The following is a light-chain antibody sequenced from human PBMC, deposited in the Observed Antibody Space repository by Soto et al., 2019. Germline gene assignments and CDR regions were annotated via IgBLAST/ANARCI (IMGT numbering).Light chain of an antibody. Sequence: EIVLTQSPATLSLSPGERATLSCRASQSVSSYLAWYQQKPGQAPRLLIYDASTRATGVPARFSGSGSGTDFTLTISSLQSEDFAVYYCQQYNNWPGTFGQGTKVDIK. V-gene: IGKV3-11*01. CDR2: DAS. CDR3: QQYNNWPGT. J-gene: IGKJ1*01. CDR1: QSVSSY.